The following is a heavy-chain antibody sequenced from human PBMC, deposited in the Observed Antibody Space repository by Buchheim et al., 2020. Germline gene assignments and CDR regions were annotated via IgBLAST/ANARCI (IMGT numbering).Heavy chain of an antibody. Sequence: EVQLLESGGGLVQPWGSLRLSCAASGFTFSSYAMSWVRQAPGKGLEWVSAISGSGGSTYYADSVKGRFTISRDNSKNTLYLQMNILRAGDGDVHDLARVRARRGWDRSWGGGGSFDYCGQGTL. J-gene: IGHJ4*02. V-gene: IGHV3-23*01. CDR2: ISGSGGST. CDR3: ARVRARRGWDRSWGGGGSFDY. CDR1: GFTFSSYA. D-gene: IGHD3-16*01.